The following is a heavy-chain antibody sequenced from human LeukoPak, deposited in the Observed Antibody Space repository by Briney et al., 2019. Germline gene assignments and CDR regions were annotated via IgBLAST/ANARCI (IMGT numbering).Heavy chain of an antibody. D-gene: IGHD5-18*01. CDR1: GFTFSSYA. CDR2: ISYDGSNK. J-gene: IGHJ6*02. CDR3: ARDRGYSYGYRYYYGMDV. Sequence: GGSLRLSCAASGFTFSSYAMHWVRQAPGKGLEWVAVISYDGSNKYYADSVKGRFTISRDNSKNTLYLQMNSLRAEDTAVYYCARDRGYSYGYRYYYGMDVWGQGTTATVSS. V-gene: IGHV3-30-3*01.